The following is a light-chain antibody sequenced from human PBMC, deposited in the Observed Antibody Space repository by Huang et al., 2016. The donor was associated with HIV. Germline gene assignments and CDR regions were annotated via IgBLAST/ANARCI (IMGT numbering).Light chain of an antibody. CDR1: QGIRDD. J-gene: IGKJ1*01. CDR3: LQDYNYPPT. CDR2: RTS. V-gene: IGKV1-6*02. Sequence: AIQMTQSPSSLSESVGDRVTITCRASQGIRDDLAWYQQKPGKAPKLLIYRTSNLQNGVPSRFSGSGSVTDFTLTISSLQPEDFATYYCLQDYNYPPTFGQGTKVEMK.